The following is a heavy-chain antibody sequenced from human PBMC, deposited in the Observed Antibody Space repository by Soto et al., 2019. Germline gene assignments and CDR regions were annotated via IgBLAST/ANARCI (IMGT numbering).Heavy chain of an antibody. CDR1: GFTFSTYN. Sequence: GGSLRLSCAASGFTFSTYNMNWVRQAPGKGLEWVSCITSSSTYIYYADSVKGRFTISRDNAKNSLYLQMNSLRAEDTAVYYCARDNGIAAAGYYYGMDVWGQGTTVTVSS. D-gene: IGHD6-13*01. CDR2: ITSSSTYI. V-gene: IGHV3-21*04. J-gene: IGHJ6*02. CDR3: ARDNGIAAAGYYYGMDV.